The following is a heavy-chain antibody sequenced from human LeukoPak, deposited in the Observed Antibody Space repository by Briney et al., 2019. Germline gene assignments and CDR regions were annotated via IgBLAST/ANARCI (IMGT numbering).Heavy chain of an antibody. Sequence: ASVKVSCEASGYTFTRYYMHWVRQAPGQGLEWMGWINPDSGGTNFAQKFQGRVTMTRDTSISTAYMELSRLRSDDTAVYYCGRDFRDSLDYWGQGTLVTVSS. V-gene: IGHV1-2*02. CDR2: INPDSGGT. CDR1: GYTFTRYY. CDR3: GRDFRDSLDY. J-gene: IGHJ4*02.